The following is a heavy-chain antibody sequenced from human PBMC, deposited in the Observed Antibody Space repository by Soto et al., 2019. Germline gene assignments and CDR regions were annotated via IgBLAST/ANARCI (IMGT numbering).Heavy chain of an antibody. J-gene: IGHJ3*02. CDR3: ARWGGYSGSGYDAFDI. CDR1: GYSFTSYW. CDR2: IYPGDSDT. D-gene: IGHD1-26*01. V-gene: IGHV5-51*01. Sequence: GESLKISCXGSGYSFTSYWIGWVRQMPGKGLEWMGIIYPGDSDTRYSPSFQGQVTISADKSISTAYLQWSSLKASDTAMYYCARWGGYSGSGYDAFDIWGQGTMVTVSS.